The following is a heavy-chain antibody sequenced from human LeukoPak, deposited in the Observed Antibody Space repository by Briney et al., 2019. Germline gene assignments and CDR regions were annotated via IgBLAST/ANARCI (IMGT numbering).Heavy chain of an antibody. J-gene: IGHJ4*02. Sequence: ASVKVSCKASGYTFTSYGISWVRQAPGQGLEWMGWISGYNGNTNFAQKLQGRVTLATDTSTSTAYMELRSLRSDDTAVYYCARTGYGGNFFDYWGQGTLVTVSS. V-gene: IGHV1-18*01. D-gene: IGHD4-23*01. CDR1: GYTFTSYG. CDR2: ISGYNGNT. CDR3: ARTGYGGNFFDY.